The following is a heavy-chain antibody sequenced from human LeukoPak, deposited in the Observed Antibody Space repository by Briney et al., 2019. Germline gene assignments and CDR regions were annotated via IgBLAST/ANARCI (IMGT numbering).Heavy chain of an antibody. V-gene: IGHV1-18*01. Sequence: ASVKVSCKASGYTFTSYGISWVRQAPGQGLEWMGWISAYNGNTNYAQKLQGRVTMTTDTSTSTAYMDLRSLRSDDTAVYYCAASWGRFWSAGAFDIWGQGTMVTVSS. J-gene: IGHJ3*02. CDR2: ISAYNGNT. D-gene: IGHD3-3*01. CDR1: GYTFTSYG. CDR3: AASWGRFWSAGAFDI.